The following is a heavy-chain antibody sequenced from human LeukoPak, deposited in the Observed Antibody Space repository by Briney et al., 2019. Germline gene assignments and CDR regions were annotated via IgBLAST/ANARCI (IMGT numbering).Heavy chain of an antibody. CDR1: GGSLSSSSYY. CDR3: ARSVLSYCSGGSCYFNWFDP. J-gene: IGHJ5*02. V-gene: IGHV4-39*01. Sequence: SETLSLTCTVSGGSLSSSSYYWGWIRQPPGKGLEWIGSIYYSGSTYYNPSLKSRVPISVDTSKNQFSLKLSSVTAADTAVYHCARSVLSYCSGGSCYFNWFDPWGQGTLVTVSS. D-gene: IGHD2-15*01. CDR2: IYYSGST.